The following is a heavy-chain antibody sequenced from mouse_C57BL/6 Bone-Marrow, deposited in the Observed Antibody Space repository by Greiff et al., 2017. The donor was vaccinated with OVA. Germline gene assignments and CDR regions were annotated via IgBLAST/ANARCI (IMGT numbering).Heavy chain of an antibody. D-gene: IGHD3-3*01. CDR2: IHPNSGST. Sequence: VQLQQPGAELVKPGASVKLSKASGYTFTSYWMHWVKQRPGQGLEWIGMIHPNSGSTNYNEKFKSKATLTVDKSSSTAYMQLSSLTSEDSAVYYCARRGPSYWGQGTLVTVSA. J-gene: IGHJ3*01. CDR3: ARRGPSY. V-gene: IGHV1-64*01. CDR1: GYTFTSYW.